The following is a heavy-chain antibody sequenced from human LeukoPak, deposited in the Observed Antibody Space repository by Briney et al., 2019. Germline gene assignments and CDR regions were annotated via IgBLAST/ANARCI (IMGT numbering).Heavy chain of an antibody. CDR1: GYTFTSYG. Sequence: ASVKVSCKASGYTFTSYGISWVRQAPGQGLEWMGWISAYNGNTNYAQKLQGRVTMTTDTSTSTAYMELRSLRSDDTAVYYCARDIESPLGYCTNGVCLGDYWGQGTLVTVSS. CDR2: ISAYNGNT. CDR3: ARDIESPLGYCTNGVCLGDY. J-gene: IGHJ4*02. D-gene: IGHD2-8*01. V-gene: IGHV1-18*01.